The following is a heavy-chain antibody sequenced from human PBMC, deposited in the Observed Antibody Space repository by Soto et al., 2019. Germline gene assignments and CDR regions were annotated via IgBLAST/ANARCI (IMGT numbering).Heavy chain of an antibody. CDR2: VKNKDNNYNP. Sequence: EVQLVESGGGLVQPGGSLRLSCAASGFTFSDHYMDWVRQAPGKGLEWIARVKNKDNNYNPDYAASVKGRFTISRDDSTNSLFLQMNSLKAEDTALYYCTRVRLGATTRYFDYWGRGTLVSVSS. D-gene: IGHD1-26*01. V-gene: IGHV3-72*01. J-gene: IGHJ4*02. CDR1: GFTFSDHY. CDR3: TRVRLGATTRYFDY.